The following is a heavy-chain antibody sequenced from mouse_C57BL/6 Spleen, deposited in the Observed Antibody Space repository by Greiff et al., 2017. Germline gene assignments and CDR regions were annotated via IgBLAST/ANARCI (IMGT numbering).Heavy chain of an antibody. V-gene: IGHV1-42*01. J-gene: IGHJ4*01. Sequence: VQLQQSGPGLVKPGASVKISCKASGYSFTGYYMNWVKQSPEKSLEWIGEINPSTGGTTYNQKLKAKATLTVDKSSSTAYMQLKSLTSEDSAVYYCARSGPRDYWGQGTSVTVSS. CDR2: INPSTGGT. CDR3: ARSGPRDY. CDR1: GYSFTGYY. D-gene: IGHD3-1*01.